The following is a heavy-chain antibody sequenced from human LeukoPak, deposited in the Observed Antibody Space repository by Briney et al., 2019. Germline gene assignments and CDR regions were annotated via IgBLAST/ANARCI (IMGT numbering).Heavy chain of an antibody. D-gene: IGHD3-10*01. Sequence: GESLKISCKGFGYTFSNYWIGWVRQMPGKGLEWRGIIYPDDSDTRYSPSFQGQVTISADKSITTAFLQWSSLKASDTAMYYCAIFGDKYGSGSYGDSWGQGTLVTVSS. V-gene: IGHV5-51*01. CDR2: IYPDDSDT. CDR1: GYTFSNYW. CDR3: AIFGDKYGSGSYGDS. J-gene: IGHJ5*01.